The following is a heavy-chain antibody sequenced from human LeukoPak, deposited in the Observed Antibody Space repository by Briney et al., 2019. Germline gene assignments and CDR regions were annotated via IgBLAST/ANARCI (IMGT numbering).Heavy chain of an antibody. CDR2: ISGSGGST. J-gene: IGHJ5*02. D-gene: IGHD6-6*01. CDR3: AKGGGFSSSWLANWFDP. CDR1: GFTFSSYA. Sequence: GGSLRLSCAASGFTFSSYAMHWVRQAPGKGLDWVSGISGSGGSTNHADSVKGRFTISRDNSKNTLYLQMNSLRAEDTALYYCAKGGGFSSSWLANWFDPWGQGTLVTVSS. V-gene: IGHV3-23*01.